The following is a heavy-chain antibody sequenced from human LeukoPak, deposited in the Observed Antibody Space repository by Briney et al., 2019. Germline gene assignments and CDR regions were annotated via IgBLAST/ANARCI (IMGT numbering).Heavy chain of an antibody. V-gene: IGHV3-23*01. CDR2: ISGSGGST. CDR1: GFTFSSYA. J-gene: IGHJ5*02. Sequence: GGSLRLSCAASGFTFSSYAMSWVRQAPGKGLEWVSAISGSGGSTYYADSVKGRFTISRDNSKNTLYLQMNSLRAEDTAVYYCAKDRPTVTTSGGLYNWFDPWGQGTRVTVSS. CDR3: AKDRPTVTTSGGLYNWFDP. D-gene: IGHD4-17*01.